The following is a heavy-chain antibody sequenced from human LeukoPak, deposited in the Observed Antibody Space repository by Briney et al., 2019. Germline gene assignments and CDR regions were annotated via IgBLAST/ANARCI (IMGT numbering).Heavy chain of an antibody. J-gene: IGHJ4*02. CDR1: GFTFSNYW. Sequence: PGGSLRLSCVVSGFTFSNYWMDWVRQAPGKGLEWVSSISSSSSYIYYADSVKGRFTISRDNAKNSLYLQMNSLRAEDTAVYYCARERRSGSYCGYWGQGTLVTVSS. CDR2: ISSSSSYI. V-gene: IGHV3-21*01. D-gene: IGHD1-26*01. CDR3: ARERRSGSYCGY.